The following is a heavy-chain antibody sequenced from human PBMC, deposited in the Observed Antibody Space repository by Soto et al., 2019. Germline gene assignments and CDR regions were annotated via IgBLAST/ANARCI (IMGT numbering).Heavy chain of an antibody. Sequence: QVQLVESGGGVVQPGRSLRLSCAASGFTFSSYGMHWVRQAPGKGLEGVAVISYDGSNKYYADSVKGRFTISRDNSKNTLYLQMNSLRAEDTAVYYCAKEHGSGSYWYYFDYWGQGTLVTVSS. CDR1: GFTFSSYG. D-gene: IGHD3-10*01. J-gene: IGHJ4*02. CDR2: ISYDGSNK. V-gene: IGHV3-30*18. CDR3: AKEHGSGSYWYYFDY.